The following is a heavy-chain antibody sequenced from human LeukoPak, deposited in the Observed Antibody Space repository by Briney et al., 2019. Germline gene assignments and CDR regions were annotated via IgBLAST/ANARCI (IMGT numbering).Heavy chain of an antibody. V-gene: IGHV4-31*03. J-gene: IGHJ4*02. CDR2: IYYSGST. Sequence: SETLSLTCTVSGGSISSGGYYWSWNRQHPGKGLEWIGYIYYSGSTYYNPSLKSRVTISVNTSKNQFSLKLSSVTAADTAVYYCARVEIYYDSSGYYGNYYFDYWGQGTLVTGSS. CDR3: ARVEIYYDSSGYYGNYYFDY. D-gene: IGHD3-22*01. CDR1: GGSISSGGYY.